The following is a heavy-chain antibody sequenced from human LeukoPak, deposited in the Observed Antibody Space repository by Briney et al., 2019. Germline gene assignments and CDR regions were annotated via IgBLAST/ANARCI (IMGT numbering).Heavy chain of an antibody. CDR1: GIPFNSYS. D-gene: IGHD5-24*01. V-gene: IGHV3-21*01. Sequence: GSLGLSCAASGIPFNSYSMNWVRPAPGKGLEWVSSISSSSSYIYYADSVKGRFTISRDNAKNSLYLQMNSLRAEDTAVYYCARDGMATTYDAFDIWGRGTMVTVSS. CDR3: ARDGMATTYDAFDI. CDR2: ISSSSSYI. J-gene: IGHJ3*02.